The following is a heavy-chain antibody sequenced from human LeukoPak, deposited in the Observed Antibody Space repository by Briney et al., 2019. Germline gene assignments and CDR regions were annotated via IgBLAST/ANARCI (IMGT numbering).Heavy chain of an antibody. CDR1: GFTFSSYA. V-gene: IGHV3-23*01. Sequence: GGSLRLSCAASGFTFSSYAMSWVRQAPGRGLEWVSAISGSGGSTYYADSVKGRFTISRDNSKNTLYLQMNSLRAEDTAVYYCANDGDTAMTPYYYYYGMDVWGQGTTVTVSS. D-gene: IGHD5-18*01. CDR3: ANDGDTAMTPYYYYYGMDV. CDR2: ISGSGGST. J-gene: IGHJ6*01.